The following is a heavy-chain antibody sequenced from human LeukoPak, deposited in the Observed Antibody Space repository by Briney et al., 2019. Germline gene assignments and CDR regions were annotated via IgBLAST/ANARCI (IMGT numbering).Heavy chain of an antibody. V-gene: IGHV1-2*02. CDR2: INPNSGGT. CDR3: ARERTLGYSSDEGYNWFDP. CDR1: GYTFTFCY. J-gene: IGHJ5*02. Sequence: ASVKLSCKASGYTFTFCYLHWVRQPQGQGHEWMGWINPNSGGTNYAQKFQGRVTITMDTSISTAYMKLTRLRSDDTAVYYGARERTLGYSSDEGYNWFDPWGQGTLVTVSS. D-gene: IGHD4-11*01.